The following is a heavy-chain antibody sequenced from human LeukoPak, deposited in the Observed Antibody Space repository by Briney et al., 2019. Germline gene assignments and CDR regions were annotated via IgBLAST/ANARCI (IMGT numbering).Heavy chain of an antibody. CDR2: INPNSGRT. V-gene: IGHV1-2*02. CDR1: GYTFNDYY. Sequence: ASVKVSCKTSGYTFNDYYVHWVRQAPGQGLEWMGWINPNSGRTNYAPKFQGRVTLTTDKSISTAYMELSGLISVDTALYYCARDSSDVLTGYYHFWGQGTLVTVSS. D-gene: IGHD3-9*01. CDR3: ARDSSDVLTGYYHF. J-gene: IGHJ4*02.